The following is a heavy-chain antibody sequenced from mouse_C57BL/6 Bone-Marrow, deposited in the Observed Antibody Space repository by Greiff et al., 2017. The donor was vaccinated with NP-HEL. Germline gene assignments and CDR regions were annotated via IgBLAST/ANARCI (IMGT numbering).Heavy chain of an antibody. V-gene: IGHV1-82*01. CDR1: GYAFSSSW. J-gene: IGHJ4*01. CDR2: IYPGDGDT. Sequence: VKLQESGPELVKPGASVKISCKASGYAFSSSWMNWVKQRPGKGLEWIGRIYPGDGDTNYNGKFKGKATLTADKSSSTAYMQLRSLTSEDSAVYFCAFSYYYGSSPMDYWGQGTSVTVSS. D-gene: IGHD1-1*01. CDR3: AFSYYYGSSPMDY.